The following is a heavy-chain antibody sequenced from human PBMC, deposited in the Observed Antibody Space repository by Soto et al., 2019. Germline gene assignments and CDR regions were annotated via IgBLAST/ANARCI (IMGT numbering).Heavy chain of an antibody. Sequence: PSETLSLTCAAYGGSFSGYYWSWIRQPPGKGLEWIGEINHSGSTNYNPSLKSRVTISVDTSKNQFSLKLSSVTAADTAVDYCARQILYYDFWSGYPRYGMDVWGQGTTVTVSS. J-gene: IGHJ6*02. CDR1: GGSFSGYY. CDR3: ARQILYYDFWSGYPRYGMDV. D-gene: IGHD3-3*01. V-gene: IGHV4-34*01. CDR2: INHSGST.